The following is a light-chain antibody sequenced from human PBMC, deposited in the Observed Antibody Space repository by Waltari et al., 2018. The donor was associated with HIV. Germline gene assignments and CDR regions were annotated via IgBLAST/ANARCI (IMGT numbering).Light chain of an antibody. CDR1: QSVSSN. J-gene: IGKJ3*01. V-gene: IGKV3-15*01. CDR3: QQYNNWPPL. CDR2: GAS. Sequence: EIVMTQSPATLSVSPGESATLACRASQSVSSNLAWYQQKPGQAPRLLTYGASTRATGIPARFSGSGSGTEFTLTISSLQSEDFAVYYCQQYNNWPPLFGPGTKVDIK.